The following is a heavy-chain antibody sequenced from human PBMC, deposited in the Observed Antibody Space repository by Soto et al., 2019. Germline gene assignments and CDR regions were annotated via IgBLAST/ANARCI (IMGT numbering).Heavy chain of an antibody. CDR3: ARPDSSSWAAPFGS. Sequence: SETLSLTCTVSGGSISSSSYFWGWIRQPPGKGLEWIGSIYYSGGTYFNPSLRSRVTISFDTSKNQFSLRLTSVTASDTAVYYCARPDSSSWAAPFGSWGQGTLVTVSS. J-gene: IGHJ4*02. CDR1: GGSISSSSYF. D-gene: IGHD6-13*01. V-gene: IGHV4-39*01. CDR2: IYYSGGT.